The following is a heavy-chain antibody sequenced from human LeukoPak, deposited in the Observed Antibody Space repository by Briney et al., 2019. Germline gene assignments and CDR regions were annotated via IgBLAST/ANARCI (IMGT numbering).Heavy chain of an antibody. CDR3: ARGAIAYGDYDGY. J-gene: IGHJ4*02. CDR2: ISSSGSTI. CDR1: GFTFSSYE. Sequence: GGSLRLSCAASGFTFSSYEMNWVRQAPGKGLEWVSYISSSGSTIYYADSVKGRFTISRDNAKNSLYLQMNSLRAEDTAVYYCARGAIAYGDYDGYWGQGTLVTVTS. V-gene: IGHV3-48*03. D-gene: IGHD4-17*01.